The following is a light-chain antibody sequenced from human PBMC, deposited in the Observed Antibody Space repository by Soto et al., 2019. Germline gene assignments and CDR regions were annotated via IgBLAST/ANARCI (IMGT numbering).Light chain of an antibody. J-gene: IGKJ4*01. CDR1: QSISIW. Sequence: DIQMTQSPSTLSASVGDRVNITCRASQSISIWLAWYQQKPGKAPKILIYKASTLQSGVPSRFSGSGSGTEFTLSISSVQPDDLATYYCQQYDGYPLTFGGGTKVEI. V-gene: IGKV1-5*03. CDR3: QQYDGYPLT. CDR2: KAS.